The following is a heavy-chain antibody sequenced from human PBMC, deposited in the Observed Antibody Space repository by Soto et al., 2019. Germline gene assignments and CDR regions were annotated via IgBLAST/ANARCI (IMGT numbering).Heavy chain of an antibody. J-gene: IGHJ4*02. CDR3: AAHDSGGYYAEY. CDR1: GDSVTISDYY. V-gene: IGHV4-39*01. Sequence: QLQLQESGPGLVKPSETLSLTCTVSGDSVTISDYYWGWIRQPPGKGLEWIGSIHYSGSTYYNPSLKGRVTISGDTSKKQFSRKLTSVTAADAAVYYCAAHDSGGYYAEYWGQGTLVTVSA. CDR2: IHYSGST. D-gene: IGHD3-22*01.